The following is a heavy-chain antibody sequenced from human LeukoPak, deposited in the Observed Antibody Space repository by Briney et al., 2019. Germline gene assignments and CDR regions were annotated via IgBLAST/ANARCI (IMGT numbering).Heavy chain of an antibody. Sequence: SETLSLTCTVSGGSISSYYWSWIRQPPGKGLEWIGYIYYSGSTNYNPSLKSRVTISVDTSKNQFSLKLSSVTAADTAVYYCARVPYSSGLYGMDVWGQGTTVTVSS. CDR1: GGSISSYY. CDR2: IYYSGST. J-gene: IGHJ6*02. D-gene: IGHD6-19*01. CDR3: ARVPYSSGLYGMDV. V-gene: IGHV4-59*01.